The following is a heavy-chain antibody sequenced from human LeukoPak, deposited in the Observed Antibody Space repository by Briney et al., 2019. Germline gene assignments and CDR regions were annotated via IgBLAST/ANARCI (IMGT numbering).Heavy chain of an antibody. V-gene: IGHV4-61*02. CDR3: ARLFYYDSSGPPS. J-gene: IGHJ5*02. CDR2: IYTSGTT. Sequence: PSETLSLTCTVSGGSISSGGYYWSWIRQPAGKGLEWIGRIYTSGTTNYNPSLKGRITMYVDTSNNQFSLKLTSATATDTAVYYCARLFYYDSSGPPSWGQGTLVTVSS. D-gene: IGHD3-22*01. CDR1: GGSISSGGYY.